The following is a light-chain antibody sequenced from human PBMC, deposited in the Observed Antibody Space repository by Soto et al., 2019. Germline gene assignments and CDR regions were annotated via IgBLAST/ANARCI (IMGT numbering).Light chain of an antibody. Sequence: DIQMTQSPSTLSASVGDRVTITCRASQSVSTSLAWYQRQPGKAPKLLIYQASTLGSGVPSRFSGSGSWTVFALTISSLQPDEFASYYSHQYYNYPLTFGGGTKVEI. CDR1: QSVSTS. CDR3: HQYYNYPLT. CDR2: QAS. V-gene: IGKV1-5*03. J-gene: IGKJ4*01.